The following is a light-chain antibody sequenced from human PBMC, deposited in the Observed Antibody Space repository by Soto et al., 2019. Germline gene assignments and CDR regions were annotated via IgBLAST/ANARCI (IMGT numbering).Light chain of an antibody. CDR1: QSISSW. V-gene: IGKV1-5*01. Sequence: DIQMTQSPSTLSASVGDRVTITCRASQSISSWLAWYQQKPGKAPKLLIYDASSLESGVPSRLSGSGSGTEFPLTLSSLQPDDFATYYCQQYNSYPLTFGGGTKVEIK. CDR3: QQYNSYPLT. J-gene: IGKJ4*01. CDR2: DAS.